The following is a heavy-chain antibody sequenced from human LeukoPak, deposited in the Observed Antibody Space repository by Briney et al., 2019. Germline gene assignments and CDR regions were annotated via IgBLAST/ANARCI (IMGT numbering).Heavy chain of an antibody. Sequence: SGGSLRLSCAVSGFTFSDSWMHWVRQAPGKGLVWVSCINSEGSITAYADSVKGRFTISRDNAKNTLYLQMNSLRAEDTGVYYCTRADEYGGNTLWGQGTLVTVSS. CDR2: INSEGSIT. CDR3: TRADEYGGNTL. D-gene: IGHD4-23*01. CDR1: GFTFSDSW. V-gene: IGHV3-74*01. J-gene: IGHJ4*02.